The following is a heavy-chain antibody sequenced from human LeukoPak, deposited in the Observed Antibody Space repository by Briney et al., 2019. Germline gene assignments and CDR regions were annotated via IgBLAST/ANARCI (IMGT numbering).Heavy chain of an antibody. CDR2: IRSKAYGGTT. V-gene: IGHV3-49*04. Sequence: GGSLRLSCTASAFTFGDYAMSWVRQAPGKGLEWVGFIRSKAYGGTTEYAASVKGRFTISRDDSKSIAYLQMNSLKTEDTAVYYCTRDDYGDYLFDYWGQGTLVTVSS. D-gene: IGHD4-17*01. CDR3: TRDDYGDYLFDY. J-gene: IGHJ4*02. CDR1: AFTFGDYA.